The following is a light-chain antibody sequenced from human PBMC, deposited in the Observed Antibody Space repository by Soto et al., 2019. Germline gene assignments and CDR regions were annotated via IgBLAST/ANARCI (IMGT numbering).Light chain of an antibody. Sequence: DIQMTQSPSTLSASVGDRVTITCRASQSISSWLAWYQQKPGKAPKLLIFDASSLESGVPSRFSGRGSGTAFTLTISSLQPDDFATYYCQQYNSYWTFGQGTKVDIK. J-gene: IGKJ1*01. CDR3: QQYNSYWT. CDR1: QSISSW. V-gene: IGKV1-5*01. CDR2: DAS.